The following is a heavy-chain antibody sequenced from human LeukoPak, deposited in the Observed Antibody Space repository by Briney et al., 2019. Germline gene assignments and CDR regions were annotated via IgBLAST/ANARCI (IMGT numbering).Heavy chain of an antibody. J-gene: IGHJ3*02. CDR2: ISWNSGNI. CDR3: AKDIAAAGLDAFDI. D-gene: IGHD6-13*01. CDR1: GFTFDDYA. V-gene: IGHV3-9*03. Sequence: GGSLTLSCAASGFTFDDYAMHWVRQAPGKGLEWVSGISWNSGNIGYADSVKGRFTISRDNAKNSLYLQMNSLRAEDMALYYCAKDIAAAGLDAFDIWGQGTMVTVSS.